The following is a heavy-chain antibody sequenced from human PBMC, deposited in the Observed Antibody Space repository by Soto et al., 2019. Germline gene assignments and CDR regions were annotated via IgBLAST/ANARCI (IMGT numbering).Heavy chain of an antibody. CDR3: ARRPGYGNAFDV. CDR2: MYDSGYT. D-gene: IGHD5-12*01. Sequence: PSETLSLTCNVSGGSISGYDWNGVRQPPGKGLEWIGYMYDSGYTNYNPSLKRRLTISVDTSKNQFSLRLGSVTAADTAVYYCARRPGYGNAFDVWGRGTVVTVSS. J-gene: IGHJ3*01. CDR1: GGSISGYD. V-gene: IGHV4-59*08.